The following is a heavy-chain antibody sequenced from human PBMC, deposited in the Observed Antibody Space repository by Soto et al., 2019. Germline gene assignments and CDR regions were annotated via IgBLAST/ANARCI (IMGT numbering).Heavy chain of an antibody. CDR1: GFTFDDYA. CDR2: ISWNSGSI. V-gene: IGHV3-9*01. D-gene: IGHD2-15*01. J-gene: IGHJ3*02. CDR3: AKVAATLGWSIGGAFDI. Sequence: EVQLVESGGGLVQPGRSLRLSCAASGFTFDDYAMHWVGQAPGKGLEWASGISWNSGSIGYADSVKGRFTISRDNAKNSLYLQMNSLRAEDTALYYCAKVAATLGWSIGGAFDIWGQGTMVTVSS.